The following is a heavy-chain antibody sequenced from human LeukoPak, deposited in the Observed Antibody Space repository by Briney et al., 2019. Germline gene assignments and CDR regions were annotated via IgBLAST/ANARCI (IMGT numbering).Heavy chain of an antibody. CDR1: GFTFSSYA. J-gene: IGHJ4*02. CDR3: ARGKWSTRH. Sequence: GGSLRLSCAASGFTFSSYAMSWVRQAPGKGLEWVSGISGSGGSTYYADSVKGRFTISRDNSENTVYLQMNSLRAEDAAVYYCARGKWSTRHWGQGTLVTVSS. D-gene: IGHD2-15*01. V-gene: IGHV3-23*01. CDR2: ISGSGGST.